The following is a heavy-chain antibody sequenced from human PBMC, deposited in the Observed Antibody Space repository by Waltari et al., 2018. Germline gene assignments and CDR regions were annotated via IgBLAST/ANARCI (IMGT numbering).Heavy chain of an antibody. J-gene: IGHJ5*02. CDR2: INPNSGGT. CDR3: ARGLSTGGYCTGGVCYKGWFDP. CDR1: GYTFTGYY. V-gene: IGHV1-2*06. Sequence: QVQLVQSGAEVKKPGASVKVSCKASGYTFTGYYMHWVRQAPGPGLEWMGRINPNSGGTNYAQKFQGRVTMTRDTSISTAYMELSRLRSDDTAVYYCARGLSTGGYCTGGVCYKGWFDPWDQGTLVTVSS. D-gene: IGHD2-8*02.